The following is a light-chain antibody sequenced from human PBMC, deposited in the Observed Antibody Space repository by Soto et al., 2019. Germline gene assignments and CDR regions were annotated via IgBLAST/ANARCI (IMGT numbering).Light chain of an antibody. J-gene: IGKJ1*01. CDR3: QQYHIYSGT. V-gene: IGKV1-5*03. CDR1: QSISTY. Sequence: DIQMTQSPSSLSASVGNRVTITCRASQSISTYLNWYQKKPGKAPNLLIYKASTLASGVPSRFSGSGSGTEFTLTINCLQPDDFATYYCQQYHIYSGTFGQGTKVDIK. CDR2: KAS.